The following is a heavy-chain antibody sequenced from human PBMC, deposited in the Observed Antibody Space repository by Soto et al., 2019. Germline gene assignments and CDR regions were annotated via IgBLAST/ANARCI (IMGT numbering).Heavy chain of an antibody. D-gene: IGHD4-17*01. CDR3: ARGIYGDYDY. Sequence: EVQLVESGGGLVQPWGSLRLSCAASGFTVSSNYMTWVRPAPGKGLEWVSVIYNDGSTYYADSVKGRFTISRHNSKNTLYLQLNSLRAEDTAVYYCARGIYGDYDYWGQGTLVTVTS. CDR2: IYNDGST. J-gene: IGHJ4*02. CDR1: GFTVSSNY. V-gene: IGHV3-53*04.